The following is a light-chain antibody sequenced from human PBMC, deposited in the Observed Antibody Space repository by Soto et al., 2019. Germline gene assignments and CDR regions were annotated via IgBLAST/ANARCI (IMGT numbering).Light chain of an antibody. CDR1: QSVSGW. CDR3: KQYKRYPLT. J-gene: IGKJ4*01. V-gene: IGKV1-5*03. CDR2: SAS. Sequence: DIQMTQSPSTLSASVGDRVIITCRASQSVSGWLAWYRQKPGKAPELLIYSASTLETVVPSRSSVNGSGTDFTLTVSSLRREDFSTYYCKQYKRYPLTFGGGTKVEIK.